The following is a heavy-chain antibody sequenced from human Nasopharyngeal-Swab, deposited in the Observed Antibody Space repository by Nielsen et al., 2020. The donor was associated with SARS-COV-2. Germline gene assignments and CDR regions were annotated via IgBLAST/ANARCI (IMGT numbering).Heavy chain of an antibody. J-gene: IGHJ4*02. CDR2: IYTSGST. CDR3: ARAWVAGHFDY. Sequence: SETLSLTCTVSGGSISSGSYYWSWIRQPAGKGLEWIGHIYTSGSTNYNPSLKSRVTISVDTSKNQFSLKLSSVTAADTAVYYCARAWVAGHFDYWGQGTLVTVSS. CDR1: GGSISSGSYY. V-gene: IGHV4-61*09. D-gene: IGHD6-19*01.